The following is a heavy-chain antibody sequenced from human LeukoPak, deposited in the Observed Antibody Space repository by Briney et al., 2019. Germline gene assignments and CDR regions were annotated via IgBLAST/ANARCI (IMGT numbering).Heavy chain of an antibody. V-gene: IGHV4-34*01. CDR1: GGSFSEYY. J-gene: IGHJ4*02. Sequence: SETLSLTCAVYGGSFSEYYWTWIRQPPGKGLEWIGDINHSGTTNYNPSLKSRVTISKETSKKQFSLKLSSVTAADTAVYYCARYAGRDAHFDHWGQGTLVTVSS. CDR2: INHSGTT. CDR3: ARYAGRDAHFDH.